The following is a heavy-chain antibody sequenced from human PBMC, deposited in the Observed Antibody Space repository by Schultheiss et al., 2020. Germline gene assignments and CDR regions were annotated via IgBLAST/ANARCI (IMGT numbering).Heavy chain of an antibody. V-gene: IGHV1-69*13. D-gene: IGHD6-13*01. J-gene: IGHJ4*02. Sequence: AVKVSCKASGGTFSSYAISWVRQAPGQGLEWMGGIIPIFGTANYAQKFQGRVTITADESTSTAYMELSSLRSEDTAVYYCARDLAAADTFDYWGQGTLVTFSS. CDR3: ARDLAAADTFDY. CDR2: IIPIFGTA. CDR1: GGTFSSYA.